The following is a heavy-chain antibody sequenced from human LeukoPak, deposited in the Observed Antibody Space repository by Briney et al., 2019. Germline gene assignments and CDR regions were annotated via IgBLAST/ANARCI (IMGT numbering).Heavy chain of an antibody. V-gene: IGHV3-48*03. D-gene: IGHD3-22*01. CDR3: ARGGIVVVIMTFDY. J-gene: IGHJ4*02. CDR2: ISSSGSTI. CDR1: GFTFSSYE. Sequence: PGGSLRLSCAASGFTFSSYEMNWVRQAPGKGLEWVSYISSSGSTIYYADSVKGRFTISRDNAKNSLYLQMNSLRAEDTAVYYCARGGIVVVIMTFDYWGQGTLVTVSS.